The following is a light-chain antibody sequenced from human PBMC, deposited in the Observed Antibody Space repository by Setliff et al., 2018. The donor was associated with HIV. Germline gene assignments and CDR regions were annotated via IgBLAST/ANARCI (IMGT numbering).Light chain of an antibody. J-gene: IGLJ3*02. CDR1: SGDIGGYNY. Sequence: QSVLTQPASVSESPGQSITISCTGTSGDIGGYNYVSWYQQHPGKATKVLIYDVTSRPSGVSNRFSGSKSGSTASLTISGLQAEDEADYYCGSYTTNNSVVFGGGTK. CDR2: DVT. V-gene: IGLV2-14*03. CDR3: GSYTTNNSVV.